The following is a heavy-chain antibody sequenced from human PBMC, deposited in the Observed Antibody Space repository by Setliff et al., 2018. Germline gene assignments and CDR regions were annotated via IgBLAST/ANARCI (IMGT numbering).Heavy chain of an antibody. V-gene: IGHV3-7*01. Sequence: AGGSLRLSCAASGFTFSSYWMGWVRQAPGKGLEWVANIKQDGSEKYYVDSVKGRFTISRDNAKNSLYLQMNSLRAEDTAVYYCARDYHGSGRTHTMDVWGQGTTVTVSS. D-gene: IGHD3-10*01. CDR2: IKQDGSEK. J-gene: IGHJ6*02. CDR1: GFTFSSYW. CDR3: ARDYHGSGRTHTMDV.